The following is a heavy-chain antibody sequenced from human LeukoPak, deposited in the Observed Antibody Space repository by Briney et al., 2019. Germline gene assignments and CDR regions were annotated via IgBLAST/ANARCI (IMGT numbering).Heavy chain of an antibody. D-gene: IGHD5-24*01. CDR1: GFTFSNYA. V-gene: IGHV3-30*04. CDR2: ISYDGSNK. Sequence: GGSLRLSCAASGFTFSNYAMHWVRQAPGKGLEWVAVISYDGSNKYDADSVKGRFTISRDNSKNTLYLQMNSLRAEDTAVYFCARSRDGYKRFDSWGQGTLVTVSS. CDR3: ARSRDGYKRFDS. J-gene: IGHJ4*02.